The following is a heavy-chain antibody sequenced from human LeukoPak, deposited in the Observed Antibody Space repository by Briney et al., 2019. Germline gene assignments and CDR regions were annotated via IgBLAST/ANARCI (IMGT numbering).Heavy chain of an antibody. V-gene: IGHV1-46*01. CDR2: INPSAGST. CDR3: AAPGASGFVGNFWSGPLDF. Sequence: EASVKVSCRASGYTFTSHYMHWVRQPPGQGLEWMGIINPSAGSTSYPQKFQGRITMTRDTSTSTVYMELSSLRSEDTAVYYCAAPGASGFVGNFWSGPLDFWGQGTLVTVSS. D-gene: IGHD3-3*01. CDR1: GYTFTSHY. J-gene: IGHJ4*02.